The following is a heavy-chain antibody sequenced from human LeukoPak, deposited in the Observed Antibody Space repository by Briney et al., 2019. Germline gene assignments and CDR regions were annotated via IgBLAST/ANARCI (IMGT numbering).Heavy chain of an antibody. D-gene: IGHD3-10*01. CDR3: FFWRGSFDY. CDR2: MNPNSGNT. J-gene: IGHJ4*02. CDR1: GYTFTSYD. Sequence: ASVKVSCKASGYTFTSYDINWVRQATGQGVEWMGWMNPNSGNTGYAQKFQGRVTINRNNSISTAYMELSSLRSEDTAVYYFFFWRGSFDYWGQGTLVTVSS. V-gene: IGHV1-8*01.